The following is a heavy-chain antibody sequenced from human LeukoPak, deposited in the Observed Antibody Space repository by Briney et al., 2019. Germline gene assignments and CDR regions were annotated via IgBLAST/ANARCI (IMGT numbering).Heavy chain of an antibody. CDR3: ARRPTHSRSGWYGRNFDY. J-gene: IGHJ4*02. CDR2: IYYSGIS. CDR1: GGSISDYY. Sequence: SETLSLTCTVSGGSISDYYWSWIRQPPGKGLEWIGYIYYSGISNYNPSLKTRVTILVDTSKNQFSLKLSSVTAADTAVYYCARRPTHSRSGWYGRNFDYWGQGTLVTVSS. D-gene: IGHD6-19*01. V-gene: IGHV4-59*12.